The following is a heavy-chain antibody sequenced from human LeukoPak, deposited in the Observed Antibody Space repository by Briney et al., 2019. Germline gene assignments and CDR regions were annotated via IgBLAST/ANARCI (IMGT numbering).Heavy chain of an antibody. V-gene: IGHV4-34*01. Sequence: SETLSFTCAVYGGSFSGYYWSWIRQPPGKGLEWIGEINHSGSTNYNPSLKSRVTISVDTSKNQFSLKLSSVTAADTAVYYCARGGGVWGSYRLFDYWGQGTLVTVSS. D-gene: IGHD3-16*02. CDR2: INHSGST. CDR3: ARGGGVWGSYRLFDY. J-gene: IGHJ4*02. CDR1: GGSFSGYY.